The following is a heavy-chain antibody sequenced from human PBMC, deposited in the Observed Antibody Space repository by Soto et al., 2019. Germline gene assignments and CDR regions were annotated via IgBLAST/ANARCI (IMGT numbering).Heavy chain of an antibody. Sequence: PSETLSLTCSVSGAPISSNDYFWAWIRQPPGRGLEFIASMHASGGTYHASSLKSRATMSLDTSKDQFSLKLQSVTAAHTGTYYCAAIVVGPTRHYDVDQWGQGTLVTVS. D-gene: IGHD2-21*01. CDR3: AAIVVGPTRHYDVDQ. CDR1: GAPISSNDYF. J-gene: IGHJ4*02. V-gene: IGHV4-39*01. CDR2: MHASGGT.